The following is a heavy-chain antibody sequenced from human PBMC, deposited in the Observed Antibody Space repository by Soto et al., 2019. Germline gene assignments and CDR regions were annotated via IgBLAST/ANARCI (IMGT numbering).Heavy chain of an antibody. Sequence: QVQLVQSGAEVKKPGSSVKVSCKASGGTFSSYAISWVRQAPGQGLEWMGGIIPIFGTANYAQKFQGRVTITADESXXTAYMELSSLRSEDTAVYYCARDIVARITSGYFDYWGQGTLVTVSS. V-gene: IGHV1-69*12. D-gene: IGHD5-12*01. CDR3: ARDIVARITSGYFDY. J-gene: IGHJ4*02. CDR1: GGTFSSYA. CDR2: IIPIFGTA.